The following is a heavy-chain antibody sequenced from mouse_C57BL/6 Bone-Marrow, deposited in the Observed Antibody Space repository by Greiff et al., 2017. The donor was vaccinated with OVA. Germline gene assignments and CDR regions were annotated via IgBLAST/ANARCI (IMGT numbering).Heavy chain of an antibody. J-gene: IGHJ2*01. CDR2: IDPSDSET. V-gene: IGHV1-52*01. CDR3: ARSRLNYVYYFDY. D-gene: IGHD1-1*01. CDR1: GYTFTSYW. Sequence: QVQLQQPGAELVRPGSSVKLSCKASGYTFTSYWMHWVKQRPIQGLEWIGNIDPSDSETHYNQKFKDKATLTVDKSSSTAYMQLSSLTSEDSAVYYCARSRLNYVYYFDYWGQGTTLTVSS.